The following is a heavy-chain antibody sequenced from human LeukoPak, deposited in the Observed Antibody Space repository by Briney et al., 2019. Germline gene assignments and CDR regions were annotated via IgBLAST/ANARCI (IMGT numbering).Heavy chain of an antibody. D-gene: IGHD6-6*01. J-gene: IGHJ4*02. CDR3: ARALEYSSPGDY. V-gene: IGHV3-30*01. CDR1: GFTFSSYA. Sequence: GRSLRLSCAASGFTFSSYAMHWVRQAPGKGLEWVAVISYDGSNKYYADSVKGRFTICRDNSKNTLYLQMNSLRAEDTAVYYCARALEYSSPGDYWGQGTLVTVSS. CDR2: ISYDGSNK.